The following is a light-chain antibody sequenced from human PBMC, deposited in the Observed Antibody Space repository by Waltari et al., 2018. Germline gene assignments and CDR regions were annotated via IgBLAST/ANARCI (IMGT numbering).Light chain of an antibody. CDR1: QSISTS. CDR2: AAS. J-gene: IGKJ1*01. Sequence: SSLSASVGDRVTVTCRASQSISTSLNWYQQKPGKAPKLLIYAASSLQSGVPSRFSGSGSGTDFTLTISSLQPEDFATYYCQQNYNTPPTFGQGTKVEIK. CDR3: QQNYNTPPT. V-gene: IGKV1-39*01.